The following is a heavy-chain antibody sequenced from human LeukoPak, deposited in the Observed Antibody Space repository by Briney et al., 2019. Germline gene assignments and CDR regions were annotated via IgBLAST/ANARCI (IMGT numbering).Heavy chain of an antibody. CDR2: IRYDGSNT. V-gene: IGHV3-30*02. CDR1: GFTFSSYG. J-gene: IGHJ4*02. CDR3: AKDISTRVWLVDY. D-gene: IGHD6-19*01. Sequence: QPGGSLRLSCAASGFTFSSYGMHWVRQAPGKGLEWVAFIRYDGSNTYYADSVKGRFTISRDNSKNTLYMQMNSLRAEDTAVYYCAKDISTRVWLVDYWGQGTLVTVSS.